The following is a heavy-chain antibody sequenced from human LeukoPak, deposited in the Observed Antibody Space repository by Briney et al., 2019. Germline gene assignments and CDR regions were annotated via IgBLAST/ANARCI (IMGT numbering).Heavy chain of an antibody. CDR3: AKDDRYSGSYLVY. CDR1: GFTFSDYY. Sequence: GGSLRLSCAASGFTFSDYYMSWIRQAPGKGLEWVSYISSSGSTIYYADSVKGRFTISRDNSKNTLYLQMNSLRAEDTAVYYCAKDDRYSGSYLVYWGQGTLVTVSS. V-gene: IGHV3-11*04. D-gene: IGHD1-26*01. J-gene: IGHJ4*02. CDR2: ISSSGSTI.